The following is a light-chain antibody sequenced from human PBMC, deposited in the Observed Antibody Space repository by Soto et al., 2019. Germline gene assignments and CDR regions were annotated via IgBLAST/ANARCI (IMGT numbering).Light chain of an antibody. J-gene: IGLJ1*01. Sequence: QSVPTQPASVSGSPGQSITISCPGTSRDVGSYNLVSWYQHHPGKAPKLMIYEVSKRPSGVSNRFSGSKSGNTASLTISGLQAEDEADYYCCSYAGSSTFPYVFGTGTKVTVL. CDR3: CSYAGSSTFPYV. CDR1: SRDVGSYNL. V-gene: IGLV2-23*02. CDR2: EVS.